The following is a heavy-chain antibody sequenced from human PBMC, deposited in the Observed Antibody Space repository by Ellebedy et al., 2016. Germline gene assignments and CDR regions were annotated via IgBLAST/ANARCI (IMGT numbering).Heavy chain of an antibody. V-gene: IGHV1-8*01. CDR3: ARGQEYSSGWYVSFYYYYGMDV. CDR1: GYTFTSYD. CDR2: MNPNSGNT. J-gene: IGHJ6*02. Sequence: ASVKVSCKASGYTFTSYDINWVRQATGQGLEWMGWMNPNSGNTGYAQKFQGRVTMTRNTSISTAYMELSSLRSEDTAVYYCARGQEYSSGWYVSFYYYYGMDVWGQGTTVTVSS. D-gene: IGHD6-19*01.